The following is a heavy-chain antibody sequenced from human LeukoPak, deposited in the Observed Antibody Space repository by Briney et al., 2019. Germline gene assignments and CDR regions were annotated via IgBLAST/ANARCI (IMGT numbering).Heavy chain of an antibody. Sequence: PGGSLRLSCAATGFTVSGNYMSSVRQAPGKGLEWVSAISGSGGSTYSADSVKGRFTISRDNSKNTLYLQMNSLRAEDTAIYYCAKGSRIIVGSTGIDYWGQGTLVTVSS. CDR2: ISGSGGST. CDR1: GFTVSGNY. V-gene: IGHV3-23*01. J-gene: IGHJ4*02. CDR3: AKGSRIIVGSTGIDY. D-gene: IGHD1-26*01.